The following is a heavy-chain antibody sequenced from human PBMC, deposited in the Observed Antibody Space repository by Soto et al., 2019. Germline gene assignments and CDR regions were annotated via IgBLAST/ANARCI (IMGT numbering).Heavy chain of an antibody. J-gene: IGHJ4*02. V-gene: IGHV4-59*01. CDR3: AIDQSPIVPAAIIDY. CDR2: IYYSGST. Sequence: PSETLSLTCTVSGGSISSYYWSWIRQPPGKGLEWIGYIYYSGSTNYNPSLKSRVTISVDTSKNQFSLKLSSVTAADTAVYYCAIDQSPIVPAAIIDYWGQGTLVTVSS. D-gene: IGHD2-2*01. CDR1: GGSISSYY.